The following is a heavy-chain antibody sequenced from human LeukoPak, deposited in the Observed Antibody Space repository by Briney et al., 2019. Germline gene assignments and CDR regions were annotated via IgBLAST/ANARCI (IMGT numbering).Heavy chain of an antibody. CDR2: IYHSGST. CDR3: ASAYCSSTSCSFDP. J-gene: IGHJ5*02. V-gene: IGHV4-59*12. CDR1: GGSISNYY. Sequence: SETLSLTCTVSGGSISNYYWSWIRQPPGKGLEWIGYIYHSGSTYYNPSLKSRVTISVDRSKNQFSLKLSSVTAADTAVYYCASAYCSSTSCSFDPWGQGTLVTVSS. D-gene: IGHD2-2*01.